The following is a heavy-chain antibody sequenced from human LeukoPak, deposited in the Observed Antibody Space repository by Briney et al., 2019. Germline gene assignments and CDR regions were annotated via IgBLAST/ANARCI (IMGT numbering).Heavy chain of an antibody. J-gene: IGHJ4*02. Sequence: GGSLRLSCAASGFTFDDYAMHWVRHAPGKGLEWVSGISWNSGSIGYADSVKGRFTISRDNAKNSLYLQMNSLRAEDTALYYCAKERSSSGWYYYFDYWGQGTLVTVSS. CDR1: GFTFDDYA. CDR2: ISWNSGSI. V-gene: IGHV3-9*01. D-gene: IGHD6-19*01. CDR3: AKERSSSGWYYYFDY.